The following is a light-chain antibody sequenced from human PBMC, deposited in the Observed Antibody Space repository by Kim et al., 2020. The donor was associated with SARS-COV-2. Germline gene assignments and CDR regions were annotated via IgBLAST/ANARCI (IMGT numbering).Light chain of an antibody. J-gene: IGKJ2*01. Sequence: EIVMTQSPATLSVSPGERAALSCRASQSVSSYLVWYQQKPGQSPRLLIYDASTSTSSVPPGCISSGCWTEFTHTNTNLQSEDFAVYYCRQYNGWPPGDAFGRET. V-gene: IGKV3D-15*01. CDR1: QSVSSY. CDR3: RQYNGWPPGDA. CDR2: DAS.